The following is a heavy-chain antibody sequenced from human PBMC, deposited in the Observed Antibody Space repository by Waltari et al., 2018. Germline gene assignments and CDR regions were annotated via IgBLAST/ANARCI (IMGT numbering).Heavy chain of an antibody. D-gene: IGHD2-15*01. J-gene: IGHJ3*02. CDR2: ISAYNGNT. CDR3: AKDCSGGSCYSAGAFDI. CDR1: GYTFTSYG. Sequence: QVQLVQSGAEVKKPGASVKVSCKASGYTFTSYGISWVRQAPGQGLEWMGWISAYNGNTNYAQKLQCRVTMTTDTSTSTAYMELRSLRSDDTAVYYCAKDCSGGSCYSAGAFDIWGQGTMVTVSS. V-gene: IGHV1-18*01.